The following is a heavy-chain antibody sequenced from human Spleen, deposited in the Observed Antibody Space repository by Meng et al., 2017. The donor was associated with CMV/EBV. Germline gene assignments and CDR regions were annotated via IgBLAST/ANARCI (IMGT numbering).Heavy chain of an antibody. CDR1: GFIFRSYG. CDR3: VKDGEDCTNGVCSEYYHYYGVDV. J-gene: IGHJ6*02. CDR2: IRFDGSSK. V-gene: IGHV3-30*02. D-gene: IGHD2-8*01. Sequence: GESLKISCAASGFIFRSYGMHWVRQAPGKGLEWVAFIRFDGSSKHYADSVRGRFTVSRDNSKNTLYVQMSSLRTEDTALYYCVKDGEDCTNGVCSEYYHYYGVDVWGQGTTVTVSS.